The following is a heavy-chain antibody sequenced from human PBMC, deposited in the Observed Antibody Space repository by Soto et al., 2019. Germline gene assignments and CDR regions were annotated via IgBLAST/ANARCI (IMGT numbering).Heavy chain of an antibody. Sequence: GGALRLSCAASGFTFSSYAMHWVRQAPGKGLEWVAVISYDGSNKYYADSVKGRFTISRDNSKNTLYLQMNSLRAEDTAVYYCARDSDRCSSTKPCLNWFDPWGQGTLVTVSS. J-gene: IGHJ5*02. CDR2: ISYDGSNK. V-gene: IGHV3-30-3*01. CDR1: GFTFSSYA. D-gene: IGHD2-2*01. CDR3: ARDSDRCSSTKPCLNWFDP.